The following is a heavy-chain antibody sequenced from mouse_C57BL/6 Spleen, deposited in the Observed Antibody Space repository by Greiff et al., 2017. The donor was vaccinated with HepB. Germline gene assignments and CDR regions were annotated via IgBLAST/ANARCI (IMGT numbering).Heavy chain of an antibody. CDR2: LDPENGDT. Sequence: VQLKQSGAELVRPGASVKLSCTASGFNIKDDYMHWVKQRPEQGLEWIGWLDPENGDTEYASKFQGKATITADTSSNTAYLQLSSLTSEDTAVYYRTQQGGYWGQGTTLTAPS. V-gene: IGHV14-4*01. CDR1: GFNIKDDY. CDR3: TQQGGY. J-gene: IGHJ2*01.